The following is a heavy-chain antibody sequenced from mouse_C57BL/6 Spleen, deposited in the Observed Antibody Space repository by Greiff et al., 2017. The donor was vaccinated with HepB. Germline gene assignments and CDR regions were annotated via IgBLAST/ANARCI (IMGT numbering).Heavy chain of an antibody. J-gene: IGHJ1*03. CDR1: GYTFTSYW. CDR2: IHPNSGST. V-gene: IGHV1-64*01. Sequence: QVQLKQPGAELVKPGASVKLSCKASGYTFTSYWMHWVKQRPGQGLEWIGMIHPNSGSTNYNEKFKSKATLTVDKSSSTAYMQLTSLTSEDSAVYYCARRVYWYFDVWGTGTTVTVSS. CDR3: ARRVYWYFDV.